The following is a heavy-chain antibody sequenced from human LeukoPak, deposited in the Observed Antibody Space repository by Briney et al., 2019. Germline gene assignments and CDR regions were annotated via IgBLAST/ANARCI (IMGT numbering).Heavy chain of an antibody. V-gene: IGHV1-69*16. Sequence: GASVKVSCKASGGTFSSYTISWVRQAPGQGLEWMGRIIPILGIANYAQKFQGRVTITTDEFTSTAYMELSSLRSEDTAVYYCARDGNYVNSSGYYYFDYWGQGTLVTVSS. CDR1: GGTFSSYT. CDR3: ARDGNYVNSSGYYYFDY. CDR2: IIPILGIA. J-gene: IGHJ4*02. D-gene: IGHD3-22*01.